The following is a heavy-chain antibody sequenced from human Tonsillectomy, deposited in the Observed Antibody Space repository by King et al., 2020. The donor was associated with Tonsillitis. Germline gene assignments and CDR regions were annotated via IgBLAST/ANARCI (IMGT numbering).Heavy chain of an antibody. Sequence: VQLVESGAEVKKPGASVKVSCKASGYTFTSYYTHWVRQAPGQGLEWMGIINPSGGSTSYAQKFQGRVTMTRDTSTSTVYMELSSLRSEDTAVYYCARSPRPLHAFDIWGQGTMVTVSS. D-gene: IGHD6-25*01. V-gene: IGHV1-46*03. J-gene: IGHJ3*02. CDR3: ARSPRPLHAFDI. CDR2: INPSGGST. CDR1: GYTFTSYY.